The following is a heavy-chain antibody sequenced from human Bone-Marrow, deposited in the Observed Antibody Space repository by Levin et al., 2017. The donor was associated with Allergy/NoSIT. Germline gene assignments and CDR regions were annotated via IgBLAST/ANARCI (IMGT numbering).Heavy chain of an antibody. Sequence: QLGESLKISCAASGFTFSSYAMSWVRQAPGKGLEWVSAISGSGGSTYYADSVKGRFTISRDNSKNTLYLQMNSLRAEDTAVYYCAKEFHYDYVWGIDYWGQGTLVTVSS. J-gene: IGHJ4*02. CDR1: GFTFSSYA. CDR3: AKEFHYDYVWGIDY. V-gene: IGHV3-23*01. D-gene: IGHD3-16*01. CDR2: ISGSGGST.